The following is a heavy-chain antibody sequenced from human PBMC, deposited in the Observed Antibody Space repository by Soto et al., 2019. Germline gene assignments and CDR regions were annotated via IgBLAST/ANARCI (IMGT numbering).Heavy chain of an antibody. V-gene: IGHV4-31*03. J-gene: IGHJ4*02. CDR3: ARGVTMVRGVIHTPYFDY. Sequence: QVQLQESGPGLVKPSQTLSLTCTVSGGSISSGGYYWSWIRQHPGKGLEWIGYIYYSGSTYYNPSLKCGVTLSVDSSKNQFSLKLSAVTAAETAVYYCARGVTMVRGVIHTPYFDYWGQGTLVTVSS. D-gene: IGHD3-10*01. CDR1: GGSISSGGYY. CDR2: IYYSGST.